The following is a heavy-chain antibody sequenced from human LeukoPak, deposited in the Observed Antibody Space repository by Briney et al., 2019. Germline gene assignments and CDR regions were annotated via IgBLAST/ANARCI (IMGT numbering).Heavy chain of an antibody. CDR2: IKQDGSEK. CDR1: GFTFSSYW. CDR3: ARPPASSSWYGIPYYFDY. D-gene: IGHD6-13*01. Sequence: GGSLRLSCAASGFTFSSYWMSWVRQAPGKGLEWVANIKQDGSEKYYVDSVKGRFTISRDSAKNSLYLQMNSLRAEDTAVYYCARPPASSSWYGIPYYFDYWGQGTLVTVS. V-gene: IGHV3-7*01. J-gene: IGHJ4*02.